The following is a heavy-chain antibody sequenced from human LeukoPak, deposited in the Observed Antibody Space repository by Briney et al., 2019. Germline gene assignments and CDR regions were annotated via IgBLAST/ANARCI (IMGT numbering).Heavy chain of an antibody. V-gene: IGHV3-33*01. J-gene: IGHJ4*02. Sequence: HSGGSLRLSCAASGFTFSSFGMHWVRQAPGKGLEWVAVIWYDGSNKSYGDSVKGRFTISRDNSKNTLYLQTSSLRAEDTAVYYCARDQSLLYFDYWGQGTLVTVSS. CDR2: IWYDGSNK. CDR1: GFTFSSFG. D-gene: IGHD2-15*01. CDR3: ARDQSLLYFDY.